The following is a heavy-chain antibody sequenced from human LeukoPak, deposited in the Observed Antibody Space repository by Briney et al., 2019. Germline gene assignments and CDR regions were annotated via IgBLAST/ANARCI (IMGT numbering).Heavy chain of an antibody. D-gene: IGHD2-2*01. Sequence: SETLSLTCTVSGGSISSGDYYWSWIRQPPGKGLEWIGYIYYSGSTYYNPSLKSRVTISVDTSKNQFSLKLSSVTAADTAVYYCARGLCSSTSCLDAFDIWGQGTMVTVSS. J-gene: IGHJ3*02. CDR2: IYYSGST. CDR3: ARGLCSSTSCLDAFDI. CDR1: GGSISSGDYY. V-gene: IGHV4-30-4*01.